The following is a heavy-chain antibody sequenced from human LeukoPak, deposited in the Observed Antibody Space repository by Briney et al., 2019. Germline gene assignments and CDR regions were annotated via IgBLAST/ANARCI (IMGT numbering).Heavy chain of an antibody. V-gene: IGHV1-18*01. CDR1: GYTFTSYG. CDR2: ISAYNGNT. Sequence: ASVKVSCKASGYTFTSYGISCVRQAPGQGLEWMGWISAYNGNTNYAQKLQGRVTMTTDTSTSTAYMERRSLRSDDTAVYYCARAQKESYYDFWSGYYSPYYYYMDVWGKGTTVTVSS. D-gene: IGHD3-3*01. J-gene: IGHJ6*03. CDR3: ARAQKESYYDFWSGYYSPYYYYMDV.